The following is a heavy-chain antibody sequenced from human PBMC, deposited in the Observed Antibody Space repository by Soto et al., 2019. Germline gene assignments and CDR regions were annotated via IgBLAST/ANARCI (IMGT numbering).Heavy chain of an antibody. CDR1: GGSISSSSYY. V-gene: IGHV4-39*01. CDR3: ARLLLYGSGSLFYFDS. J-gene: IGHJ4*02. Sequence: QLQLQESGPGLLKPSETLSLTCTVSGGSISSSSYYWGWIRQPPGKGLEWLGSINYSGRTYYNPSLNSRVTISVDSSKNQYSLKLSSVTAADTVVYYCARLLLYGSGSLFYFDSWGQGTLVTVSS. CDR2: INYSGRT. D-gene: IGHD3-10*01.